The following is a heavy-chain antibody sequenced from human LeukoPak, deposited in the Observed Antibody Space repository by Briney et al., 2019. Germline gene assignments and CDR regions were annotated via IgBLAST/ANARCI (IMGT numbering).Heavy chain of an antibody. J-gene: IGHJ4*02. CDR1: GFTFSSYW. CDR2: INRDGSEQ. V-gene: IGHV3-7*01. D-gene: IGHD1-26*01. Sequence: GGSLRLSCEVSGFTFSSYWMTWARHIPGKGLEWGANINRDGSEQHYVESVKGRFTISRDNGRNSLYLQMDSLRVDDTAVYYCAKVGAWELQRVFENWGQGTLVTVSS. CDR3: AKVGAWELQRVFEN.